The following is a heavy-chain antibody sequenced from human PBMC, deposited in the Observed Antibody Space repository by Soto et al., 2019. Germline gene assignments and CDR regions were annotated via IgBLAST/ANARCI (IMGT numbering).Heavy chain of an antibody. V-gene: IGHV1-18*01. Sequence: QVQLVQYGAEVKRPGASVKVSCKASGYTFTSYGISWVRQAPGQGLEWMGWIRAYNGNTNYVQKFQGRVTMTTDTSTSTAYMELRSLRSDDTAVYYCAREGRKCSSTSCYYGMDVWGQGTTVTVSS. D-gene: IGHD2-2*01. CDR3: AREGRKCSSTSCYYGMDV. CDR2: IRAYNGNT. J-gene: IGHJ6*02. CDR1: GYTFTSYG.